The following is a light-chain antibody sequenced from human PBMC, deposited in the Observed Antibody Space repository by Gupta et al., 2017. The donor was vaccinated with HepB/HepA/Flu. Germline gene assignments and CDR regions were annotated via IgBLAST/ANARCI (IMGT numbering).Light chain of an antibody. J-gene: IGLJ1*01. CDR3: STFTSRATYV. CDR1: SSDIGGYSY. Sequence: QSALTQPACVSGSTGRSIAISCTGTSSDIGGYSYVSWFQLYAGKAPKVIIYDVSSRPSGVSDRFSGSKSGNTASLTISGLQAEDEADYYCSTFTSRATYVFVTGTKVTVL. V-gene: IGLV2-14*03. CDR2: DVS.